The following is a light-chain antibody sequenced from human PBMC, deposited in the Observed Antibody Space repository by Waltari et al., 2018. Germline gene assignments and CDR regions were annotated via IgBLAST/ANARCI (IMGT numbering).Light chain of an antibody. CDR1: ILGNKY. V-gene: IGLV3-1*01. CDR3: QALGTGAWV. J-gene: IGLJ3*02. Sequence: SYELTQPPSVSVSPGQTASITCSGDILGNKYASWYQQKPGQSPLLVIYQDTKRPPEIPERVSGSKSANASTLTITGTQAVDEADYYCQALGTGAWVFGGGTKLTVL. CDR2: QDT.